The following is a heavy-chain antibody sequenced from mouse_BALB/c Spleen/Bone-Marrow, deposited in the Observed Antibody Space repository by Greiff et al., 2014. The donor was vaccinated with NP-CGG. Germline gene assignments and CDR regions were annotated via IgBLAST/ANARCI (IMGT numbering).Heavy chain of an antibody. V-gene: IGHV1-61*01. CDR1: GYSFTIYW. CDR2: IHPSDIET. J-gene: IGHJ3*01. Sequence: QVQLQQSGAELVRPGASVKLSCKASGYSFTIYWMNWVKQRPGQGLEWIGMIHPSDIETRLNQKLKDKATLTVDKSSNTAYMQLSSPTSEDSAVYYCARGEITAFAYWGQGTLVTVSA. D-gene: IGHD2-4*01. CDR3: ARGEITAFAY.